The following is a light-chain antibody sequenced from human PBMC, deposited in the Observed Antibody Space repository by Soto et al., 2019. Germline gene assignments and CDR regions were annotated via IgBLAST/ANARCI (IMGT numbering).Light chain of an antibody. J-gene: IGKJ1*01. CDR3: QQSYSAPRT. CDR1: QSISSY. Sequence: DIPMTQSPSSLSASVGDRVTITCRASQSISSYLNWYQQKPGKAPKLLIYAASSLQSGVPSRFSGSGSGTDFTLTINSLQPEDFATYYCQQSYSAPRTFGQGTKVEIK. V-gene: IGKV1-39*01. CDR2: AAS.